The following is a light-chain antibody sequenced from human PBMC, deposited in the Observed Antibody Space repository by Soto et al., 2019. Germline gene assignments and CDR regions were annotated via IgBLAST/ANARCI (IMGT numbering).Light chain of an antibody. J-gene: IGKJ4*01. Sequence: IVLTQSPATLYVSPEKRATLSCGASQRVSSNLAWYQQKPGQAPRLLIYDASRRDIGVPDRFIGSGSGTDFTLTISRLEPEDFVAYYCQQYATDPLTFGGGTKVDIK. CDR3: QQYATDPLT. CDR2: DAS. CDR1: QRVSSN. V-gene: IGKV3D-20*01.